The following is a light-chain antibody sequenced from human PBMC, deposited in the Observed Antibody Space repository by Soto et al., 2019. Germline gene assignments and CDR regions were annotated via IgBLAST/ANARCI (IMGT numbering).Light chain of an antibody. CDR1: SSDVGVYNY. CDR3: RSYTSSSTLVI. Sequence: QSVLTQPASVSGSPGQSITISCTGTSSDVGVYNYVSWYQQHPGKAPKLMIYDVSNRPSGVSNRFSGSKSGYTASLTISGLQAEDEADYYCRSYTSSSTLVIFGGGTKLTVL. V-gene: IGLV2-14*01. CDR2: DVS. J-gene: IGLJ2*01.